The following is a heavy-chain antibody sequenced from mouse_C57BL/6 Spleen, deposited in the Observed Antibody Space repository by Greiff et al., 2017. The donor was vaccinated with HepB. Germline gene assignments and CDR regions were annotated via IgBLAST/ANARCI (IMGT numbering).Heavy chain of an antibody. CDR1: GYAFSSYC. D-gene: IGHD2-1*01. CDR3: ERYCNYGAWFAY. Sequence: VQLQQSGAELVKPGASVKISCKASGYAFSSYCMNWVKQRPGKGLEWIGQIYPGDGDTNYNGKFKGKATLTADKSSSTAYMQLSSLTSEDSAVYCCERYCNYGAWFAYWGQGTLVTVSA. V-gene: IGHV1-80*01. J-gene: IGHJ3*01. CDR2: IYPGDGDT.